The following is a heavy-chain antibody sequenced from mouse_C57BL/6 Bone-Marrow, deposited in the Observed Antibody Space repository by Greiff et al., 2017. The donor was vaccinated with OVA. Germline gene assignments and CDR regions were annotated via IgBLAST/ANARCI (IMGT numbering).Heavy chain of an antibody. Sequence: QVQLQQSGPELVKPGASVKISCKASGYAFSSSWMDWVKQRPGKGLEWIGRIYPGDGDTNYNGKFKGKATLTADKSSSTAYMQLSSLTSEDSAVYFCARPYYGSSYGFAYWGQGTLVTVSA. CDR3: ARPYYGSSYGFAY. D-gene: IGHD1-1*01. CDR1: GYAFSSSW. J-gene: IGHJ3*01. CDR2: IYPGDGDT. V-gene: IGHV1-82*01.